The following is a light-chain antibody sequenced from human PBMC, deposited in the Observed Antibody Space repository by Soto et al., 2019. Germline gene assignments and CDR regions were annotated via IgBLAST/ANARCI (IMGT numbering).Light chain of an antibody. CDR2: EGS. CDR3: SSYAGAVV. V-gene: IGLV2-23*01. J-gene: IGLJ2*01. CDR1: SSGVENYNL. Sequence: QSALTQPASVSGSPGQSITLSCTRTSSGVENYNLVSWYQHRPGIAPKLIIYEGSQRPSGVSDRFSGSKSGNTASLTISGLRAEDEADYYCSSYAGAVVFGGGTKLTVL.